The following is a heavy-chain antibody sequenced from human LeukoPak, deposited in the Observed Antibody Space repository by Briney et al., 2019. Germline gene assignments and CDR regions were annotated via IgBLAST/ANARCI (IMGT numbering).Heavy chain of an antibody. V-gene: IGHV3-11*01. D-gene: IGHD6-19*01. CDR3: AREAVAGAFDS. Sequence: GGSLRLSCAASGFTVITNDMTWVRQAPGKGLEWVSDIGSSDNIISYANSVKGRFAISRDFAKNSLYLQMNSLRADDTAVYYCAREAVAGAFDSWGQGTLVTVSS. J-gene: IGHJ4*02. CDR2: IGSSDNII. CDR1: GFTVITND.